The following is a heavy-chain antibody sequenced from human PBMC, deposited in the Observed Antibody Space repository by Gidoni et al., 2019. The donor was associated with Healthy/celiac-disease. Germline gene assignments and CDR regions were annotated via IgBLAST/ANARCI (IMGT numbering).Heavy chain of an antibody. V-gene: IGHV3-30*04. J-gene: IGHJ4*02. CDR3: ARDLGYCSSTSCYGVFDY. D-gene: IGHD2-2*01. CDR1: GFPFSRYA. Sequence: QVQLVESGGGVVQPGRSLRLSCAASGFPFSRYAMHWVRQAPGKGLEWVAVISYDGSNKYYADSVKGRFTISRDNSKNTLYLQMNSLRAEDTAVYYCARDLGYCSSTSCYGVFDYWGQGTLVTVSS. CDR2: ISYDGSNK.